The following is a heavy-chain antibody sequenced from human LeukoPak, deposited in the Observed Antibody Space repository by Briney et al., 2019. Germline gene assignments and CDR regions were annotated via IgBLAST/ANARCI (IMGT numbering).Heavy chain of an antibody. CDR1: GFTFSSYG. CDR2: ISSSSSYI. D-gene: IGHD5-12*01. V-gene: IGHV3-21*01. CDR3: ARGPSGYHNT. Sequence: GGSLRLSCAASGFTFSSYGMSWVRQAPGKGLEWVSSISSSSSYIYYGDSVKGRFTISRDNAKNSLYLQMNSLRAEDTAVYYCARGPSGYHNTGGQGTLVTVSS. J-gene: IGHJ4*02.